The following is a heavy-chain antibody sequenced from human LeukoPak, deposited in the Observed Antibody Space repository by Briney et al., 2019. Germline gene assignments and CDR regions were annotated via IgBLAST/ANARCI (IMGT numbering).Heavy chain of an antibody. CDR3: ARDLASSSGWEFDY. Sequence: PGGSLRLSCAASGFTVSSNYTNWVRQTPGKGLEWVSLIYGGGSTYYADSVKGRFTIFRDNSKNTLYLQMNSLRAEDTAVYYCARDLASSSGWEFDYWGQGTLVTVSS. CDR1: GFTVSSNY. CDR2: IYGGGST. V-gene: IGHV3-53*01. J-gene: IGHJ4*02. D-gene: IGHD6-19*01.